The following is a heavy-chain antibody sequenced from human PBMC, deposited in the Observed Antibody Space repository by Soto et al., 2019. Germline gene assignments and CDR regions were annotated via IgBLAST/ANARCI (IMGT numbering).Heavy chain of an antibody. D-gene: IGHD2-21*02. CDR3: ARDHPRHIVVATGDGMDV. CDR1: GFTFSSYS. J-gene: IGHJ6*02. CDR2: ISSSSSYI. Sequence: EVQLVESGGGLVKPGGSLRLSCAASGFTFSSYSMNWVRQAPGKGLEWVSSISSSSSYIYYADSVKGRFTISRDNAKNSLYLKMNSLRAEDTAVYYCARDHPRHIVVATGDGMDVWGQGTTVTVSS. V-gene: IGHV3-21*01.